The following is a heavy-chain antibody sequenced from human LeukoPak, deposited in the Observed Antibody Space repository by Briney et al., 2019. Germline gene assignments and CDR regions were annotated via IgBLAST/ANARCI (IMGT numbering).Heavy chain of an antibody. V-gene: IGHV3-66*01. CDR2: IYSGGST. D-gene: IGHD5-12*01. CDR1: GFTVSSNY. CDR3: AGGHVVDIVATRDNWFVP. J-gene: IGHJ5*02. Sequence: GGSLRLSCAASGFTVSSNYMSWVRQAPGKGLEWVSVIYSGGSTYYADSVKGRLTISRDHSKGTPYRQMNSLRAADTAVYYCAGGHVVDIVATRDNWFVPWGQGTLVSVSS.